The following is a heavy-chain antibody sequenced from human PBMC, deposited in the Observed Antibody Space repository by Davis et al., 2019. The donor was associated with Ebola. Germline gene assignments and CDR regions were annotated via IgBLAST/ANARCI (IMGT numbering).Heavy chain of an antibody. CDR2: ISYDGSNK. J-gene: IGHJ5*02. Sequence: PGGSLRLSCAASGFTFSSYAMHWVRQAPGKGLEWVAVISYDGSNKYYADSVKGRFTISRDNSKNTLYLQMNSLRAEDTAVYYCAREVGANVGAGFDPWGQGTLVTVSS. V-gene: IGHV3-30-3*01. CDR1: GFTFSSYA. CDR3: AREVGANVGAGFDP. D-gene: IGHD1-26*01.